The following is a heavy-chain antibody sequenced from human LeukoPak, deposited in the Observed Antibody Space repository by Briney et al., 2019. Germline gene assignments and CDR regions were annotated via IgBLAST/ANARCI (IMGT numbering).Heavy chain of an antibody. J-gene: IGHJ5*02. V-gene: IGHV1-2*02. Sequence: ASVKVSRKPSGYSLTDYYMQSVRQAPGQGREWMGWINPNSGGTNYAQKFQGRVTMTRDTSISTAYMELSRLRSDDTAVYYCARVDIVVVPAATREPFDPWGQGTLVTVSS. CDR3: ARVDIVVVPAATREPFDP. D-gene: IGHD2-2*01. CDR2: INPNSGGT. CDR1: GYSLTDYY.